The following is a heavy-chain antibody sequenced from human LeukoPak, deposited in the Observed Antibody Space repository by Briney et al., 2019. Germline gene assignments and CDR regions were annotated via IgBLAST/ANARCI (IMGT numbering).Heavy chain of an antibody. D-gene: IGHD6-19*01. CDR3: ARGGESGWYGLFDY. CDR2: ISAYNGDT. J-gene: IGHJ4*02. CDR1: GYTFTSFA. V-gene: IGHV1-18*01. Sequence: ASVKVSCKASGYTFTSFAINWVRQAPGQGLEWMGWISAYNGDTNYAQKFQGRVTMTTDTSTSTAYVELRSLRSDDTAVYYCARGGESGWYGLFDYWGQGALVTVS.